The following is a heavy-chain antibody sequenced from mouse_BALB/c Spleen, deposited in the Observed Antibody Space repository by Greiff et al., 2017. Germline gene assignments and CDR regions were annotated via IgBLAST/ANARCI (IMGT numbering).Heavy chain of an antibody. CDR2: INSDGGST. D-gene: IGHD1-1*01. CDR3: AREALYYGSSYAMDY. CDR1: EYEFPSHD. J-gene: IGHJ4*01. V-gene: IGHV5-2*01. Sequence: EVQVVESGGGLVQPGESLKLSCESNEYEFPSHDMSWVRKTPEKRLELVAAINSDGGSTYYPDTMERRFIISRDNTKKTLYLQMSSLKSEDTAMYYCAREALYYGSSYAMDYWGQGTSVTVSS.